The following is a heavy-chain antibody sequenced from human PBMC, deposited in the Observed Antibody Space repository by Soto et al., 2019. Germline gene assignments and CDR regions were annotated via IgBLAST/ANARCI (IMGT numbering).Heavy chain of an antibody. CDR3: ARLFPSSADDIVVVPAALYYYYYYMDV. V-gene: IGHV4-39*01. J-gene: IGHJ6*03. CDR1: GGSISSSSYY. D-gene: IGHD2-2*01. Sequence: QLQLQESGPGLVKPSETLSLTCTVSGGSISSSSYYWGWIRQPPGKGLEWIGSIYYSGSTYYNPSLKSRVTISVDTSKNQFSLKLSSVTAADTAVYYCARLFPSSADDIVVVPAALYYYYYYMDVWGKGTTVTVSS. CDR2: IYYSGST.